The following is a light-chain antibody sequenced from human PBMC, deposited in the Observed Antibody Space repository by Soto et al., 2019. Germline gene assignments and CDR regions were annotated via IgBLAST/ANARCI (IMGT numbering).Light chain of an antibody. V-gene: IGLV1-44*01. J-gene: IGLJ2*01. Sequence: QSVLTQPPSASGTPGQRLTISCSGSSSNIGSNTVNWYQQLPGTAPKLLIYSNNQRPSGVPDRFSGSKSGTSASLAISGLQSEDEADYYCAAWDDSLNALFGGGTKLTVL. CDR2: SNN. CDR1: SSNIGSNT. CDR3: AAWDDSLNAL.